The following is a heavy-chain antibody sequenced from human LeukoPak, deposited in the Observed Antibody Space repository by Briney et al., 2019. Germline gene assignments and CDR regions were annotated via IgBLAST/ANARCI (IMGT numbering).Heavy chain of an antibody. D-gene: IGHD5-18*01. CDR3: ARLPNPRNTYGYNDK. V-gene: IGHV1-2*02. CDR2: INPNSGGT. J-gene: IGHJ4*02. Sequence: ASVKVSCKASGYTFTGYYMHWVRQAPGQGLEWMGWINPNSGGTNYAQKFQGRVTMTRDTSISTAYMDLSRLRSDDTAVYYCARLPNPRNTYGYNDKWGQGTLVTVSS. CDR1: GYTFTGYY.